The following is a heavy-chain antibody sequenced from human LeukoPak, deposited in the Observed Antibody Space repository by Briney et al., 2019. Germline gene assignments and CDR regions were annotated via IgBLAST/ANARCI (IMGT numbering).Heavy chain of an antibody. CDR2: INPNSGGT. CDR1: GFTFTAYY. V-gene: IGHV1-2*02. D-gene: IGHD3-10*01. J-gene: IGHJ5*02. Sequence: GASVKVSCKASGFTFTAYYMHWVRQAPGQGLEWMGWINPNSGGTNYAQKFQGRVTMTRDTSISTAYMELSRLRSDDTAVYYCAGSYTMVRGEYWFDPWGQGTLVTVSS. CDR3: AGSYTMVRGEYWFDP.